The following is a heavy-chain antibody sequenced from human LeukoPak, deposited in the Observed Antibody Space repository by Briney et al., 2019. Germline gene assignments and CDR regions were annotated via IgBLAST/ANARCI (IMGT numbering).Heavy chain of an antibody. Sequence: GGSLRLSCAASGFTFSSYSMNWVRQAPGKGLEWVSYISSSSSTIFYADSVKGRFTISRDNAKNSLYLQMSSLRDEDTAVYYCARDFEINYDILTGYLDYWGQGTLVTVSS. J-gene: IGHJ4*02. V-gene: IGHV3-48*02. CDR3: ARDFEINYDILTGYLDY. CDR2: ISSSSSTI. CDR1: GFTFSSYS. D-gene: IGHD3-9*01.